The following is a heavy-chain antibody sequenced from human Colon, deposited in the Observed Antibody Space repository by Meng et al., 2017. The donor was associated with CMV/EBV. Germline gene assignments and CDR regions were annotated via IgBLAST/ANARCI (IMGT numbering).Heavy chain of an antibody. CDR1: GASVRSTSHY. CDR2: IYHNGDT. CDR3: SRITIFNNFFDP. D-gene: IGHD3-3*01. V-gene: IGHV4-61*01. Sequence: SETLSLTCTVSGASVRSTSHYWSWIRQPPGKGLEWIGYIYHNGDTNYNPSLKSRVSLSLDTSNNQFSLHPSSVTAADTAMYYCSRITIFNNFFDPWGQGTLVTVSS. J-gene: IGHJ5*02.